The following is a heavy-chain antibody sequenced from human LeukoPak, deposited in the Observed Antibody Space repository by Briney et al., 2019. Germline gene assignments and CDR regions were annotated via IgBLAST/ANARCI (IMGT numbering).Heavy chain of an antibody. CDR2: ISAYNGNT. Sequence: ASVKVSCKASGYTFTSYGISWVRQAPGQGLEWMGWISAYNGNTNYAQKLQGRVTMTTDTSTSTAYMELRSLRSDDTAVYYCARGCNWNDVPKGFDYWGQGTLVTVSS. CDR3: ARGCNWNDVPKGFDY. CDR1: GYTFTSYG. J-gene: IGHJ4*02. D-gene: IGHD1-1*01. V-gene: IGHV1-18*04.